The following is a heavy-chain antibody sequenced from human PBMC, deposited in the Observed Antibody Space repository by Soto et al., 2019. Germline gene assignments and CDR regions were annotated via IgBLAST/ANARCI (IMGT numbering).Heavy chain of an antibody. J-gene: IGHJ5*02. CDR3: ARCDILTGSNWFDP. CDR1: GYTFTSYA. D-gene: IGHD3-9*01. CDR2: INAGNGNT. Sequence: ASVKVSCKASGYTFTSYAMHWVRQAPGQRLEWMGWINAGNGNTKYSQKFQGRVTITRDTSASTAYMELSSLRSEDTAVYYCARCDILTGSNWFDPWGQGTLVTVSS. V-gene: IGHV1-3*01.